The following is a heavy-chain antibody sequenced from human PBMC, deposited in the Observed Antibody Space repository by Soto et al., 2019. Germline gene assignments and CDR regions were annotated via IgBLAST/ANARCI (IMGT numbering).Heavy chain of an antibody. D-gene: IGHD3-16*01. CDR2: ISATSSTT. J-gene: IGHJ5*02. CDR1: GFTFSNYP. Sequence: EVQLVESGGGLVHPGGSLRLSCAASGFTFSNYPLNWVRQAPGKGLEWVSYISATSSTTYYADSVRGRFTISRDNAKNSLYLQMNSLRDEDTAVYYCAREGVVSARLDPWGQGTLVTVSS. V-gene: IGHV3-48*02. CDR3: AREGVVSARLDP.